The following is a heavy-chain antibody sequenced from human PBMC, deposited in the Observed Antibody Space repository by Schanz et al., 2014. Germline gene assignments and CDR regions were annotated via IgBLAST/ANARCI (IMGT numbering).Heavy chain of an antibody. V-gene: IGHV3-11*06. CDR2: ISDSGTYT. D-gene: IGHD3-10*01. J-gene: IGHJ5*02. CDR3: VRDILHRVYDSGSP. Sequence: QVQVAPSGGGLVKPGGSLRLSCAASGFVFGDYYMTWIRQAPGKGLEWLSYISDSGTYTNYADSVKGRFTISRDNAKNSLFLHMNSLRAEDTAVYYCVRDILHRVYDSGSPWGQGTLVTVSS. CDR1: GFVFGDYY.